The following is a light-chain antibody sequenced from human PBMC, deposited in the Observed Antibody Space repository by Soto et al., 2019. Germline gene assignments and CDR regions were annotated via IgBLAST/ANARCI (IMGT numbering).Light chain of an antibody. V-gene: IGKV3-15*01. CDR1: ESVNNN. CDR2: VAS. J-gene: IGKJ5*01. Sequence: EIVMTQSPATLSMSPGERATLSCRASESVNNNLAWYQQRPGQAPRLLIYVASTRAPGISTRFSGSGSGTEFTLTISSLQSEDFAVYYCQQYNNWPPTTFGQGTRLE. CDR3: QQYNNWPPTT.